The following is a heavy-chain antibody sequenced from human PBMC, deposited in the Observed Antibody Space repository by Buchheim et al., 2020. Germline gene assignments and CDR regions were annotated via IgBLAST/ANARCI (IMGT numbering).Heavy chain of an antibody. V-gene: IGHV3-23*01. CDR2: ISGSGGST. J-gene: IGHJ6*03. CDR3: AKDNSGSYYYYYYMDV. Sequence: EVQLLESGGGLVQPGGSLRLSCAASGFTFSSYAMSWVRQAPGKGLEWVSAISGSGGSTYLAAAVKGRFTISREHSKNTLYLQMNSLRAEDTAVYYCAKDNSGSYYYYYYMDVWGKGTT. D-gene: IGHD1-26*01. CDR1: GFTFSSYA.